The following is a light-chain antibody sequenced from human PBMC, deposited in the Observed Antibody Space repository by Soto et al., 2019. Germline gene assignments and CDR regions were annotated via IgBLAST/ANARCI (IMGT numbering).Light chain of an antibody. CDR1: QSVSSSY. CDR3: QQYGSSLIT. J-gene: IGKJ5*01. Sequence: EIVLTPSPGTLSLSPGERATLYCRASQSVSSSYLAWYQQKPGQAPRLLIYGASSRATGIPDRFSGSGSGTDFTLTISRLEPEDFAVYYCQQYGSSLITFGQGTRLAIK. V-gene: IGKV3-20*01. CDR2: GAS.